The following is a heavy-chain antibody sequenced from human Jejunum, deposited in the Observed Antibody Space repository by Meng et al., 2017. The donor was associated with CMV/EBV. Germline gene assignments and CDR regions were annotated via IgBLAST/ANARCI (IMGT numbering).Heavy chain of an antibody. CDR2: IYYSGST. J-gene: IGHJ4*02. CDR3: ARVSSGWDYFDY. V-gene: IGHV4-31*03. Sequence: QVQLQQSGPGLVKPSQTLSLPCTVPGGSASSGGYYWTWIRQHPGKGLEWFGHIYYSGSTFYNPSLKRRVIISIGTSKNQFSLNLRSVTAADTAVYYCARVSSGWDYFDYWGQGTLVTVSS. D-gene: IGHD6-19*01. CDR1: GGSASSGGYY.